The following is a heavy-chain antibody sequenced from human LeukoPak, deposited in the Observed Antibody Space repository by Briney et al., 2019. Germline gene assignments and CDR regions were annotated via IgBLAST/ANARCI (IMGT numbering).Heavy chain of an antibody. CDR3: ARWVPGWYSGSQGRWHWFDP. J-gene: IGHJ5*02. CDR2: INHSGST. D-gene: IGHD1-26*01. Sequence: KPSETLSLTCAVYGGSFSGYYWSWIRQPPGKGLEWIGEINHSGSTNYNPSLKSRVTISVDTSKNQFSLKLSSVTAADTAVYYCARWVPGWYSGSQGRWHWFDPWGQGTLVTVSS. V-gene: IGHV4-34*01. CDR1: GGSFSGYY.